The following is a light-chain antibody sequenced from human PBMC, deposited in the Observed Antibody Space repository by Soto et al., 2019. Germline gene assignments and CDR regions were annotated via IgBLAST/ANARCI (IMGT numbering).Light chain of an antibody. V-gene: IGKV3-11*01. CDR2: DAS. J-gene: IGKJ5*01. CDR3: QQRSNWPPIT. CDR1: QRVSSY. Sequence: EIVLTQSPATLSLSPGERATLSCRASQRVSSYLAWYQQKPGQAPRLLIYDASNRATGIPARFSGSGSGTDFTLTISSLEPEDFAVYYCQQRSNWPPITFGQGTRLETK.